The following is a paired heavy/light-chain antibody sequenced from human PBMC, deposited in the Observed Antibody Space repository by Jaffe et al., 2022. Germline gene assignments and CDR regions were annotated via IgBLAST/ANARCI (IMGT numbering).Heavy chain of an antibody. CDR1: GGSISSGDYF. CDR2: IHSSGST. Sequence: QVQLQESGPGLVKPSQTLSLSCTVSGGSISSGDYFWSWIRRPAGKGLEWIGRIHSSGSTNYNPSLKSRVTISVDSSKNQFSLKLSSVTAADTAVYYCARDLYPGDAYDYVEYSQNWGQGTLVTVSS. CDR3: ARDLYPGDAYDYVEYSQN. V-gene: IGHV4-61*02. J-gene: IGHJ1*01. D-gene: IGHD5-12*01.
Light chain of an antibody. J-gene: IGKJ1*01. Sequence: DIQMTQSPSTLSASVGDRVTITCRASQSINRWLAWYQQKPGKAPNLLIYTASSLQSGVPSRFSGSGSGAEFTLTISSLQPDDFATYYCQQYNSYPWTFGQGTKVEIK. V-gene: IGKV1-5*03. CDR3: QQYNSYPWT. CDR1: QSINRW. CDR2: TAS.